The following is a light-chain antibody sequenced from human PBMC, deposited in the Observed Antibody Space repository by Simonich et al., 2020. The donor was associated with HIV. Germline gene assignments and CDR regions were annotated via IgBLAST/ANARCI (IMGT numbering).Light chain of an antibody. J-gene: IGKJ2*01. V-gene: IGKV3-15*01. CDR2: GAS. CDR1: QSVSSN. CDR3: QQYNNWPNT. Sequence: EIVMTQSPATLSVSPGERATLSCRASQSVSSNLAGYQQKPGQSPRLLIYGASTRAAGIPARFSGSGSGTEFSLTISSLKSEDFVVYHCQQYNNWPNTFGQGTKLEIK.